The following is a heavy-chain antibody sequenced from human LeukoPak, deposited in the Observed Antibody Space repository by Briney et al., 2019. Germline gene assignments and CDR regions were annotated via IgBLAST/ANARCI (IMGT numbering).Heavy chain of an antibody. V-gene: IGHV4-34*01. D-gene: IGHD6-13*01. J-gene: IGHJ4*02. Sequence: PSETLSLTCAVYGGSFSGYYWSWIRQPPGKGLEWIGEINHSGSTNYNPSLKSRVTISVDTSKNQFSLKLSSVTAADTAVYYCARLGAATGVDYWGQGTLVTVSS. CDR2: INHSGST. CDR1: GGSFSGYY. CDR3: ARLGAATGVDY.